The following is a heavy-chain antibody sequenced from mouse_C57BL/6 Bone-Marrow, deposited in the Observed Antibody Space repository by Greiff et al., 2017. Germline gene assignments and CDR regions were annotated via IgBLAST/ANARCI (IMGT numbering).Heavy chain of an antibody. CDR2: IDPEDGDT. V-gene: IGHV14-1*01. D-gene: IGHD2-4*01. Sequence: DVQLQQSGAELVRPGASVKLSCTASGFNIKDYYMHWVKQRPEQSLEWIGRIDPEDGDTEYDQKFQGKATMTADTSSNTAYRQLSSLTSEDTAVYYCTSYDDDGFAYWGQGTLVTVSA. CDR1: GFNIKDYY. J-gene: IGHJ3*01. CDR3: TSYDDDGFAY.